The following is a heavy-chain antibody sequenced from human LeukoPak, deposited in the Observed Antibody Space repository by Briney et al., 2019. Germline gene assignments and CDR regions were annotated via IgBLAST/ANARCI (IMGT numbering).Heavy chain of an antibody. V-gene: IGHV1-46*01. CDR1: GGTFSSYA. J-gene: IGHJ4*02. D-gene: IGHD3-10*01. CDR2: INPSGGST. CDR3: ARVPPINYGSGVGNFDY. Sequence: ASVKVSCKASGGTFSSYAISWVRQAPGQGLEWMGIINPSGGSTSYAQKFQGRVTMTRDTSTSTVYMELSSLRSEDTAVYYCARVPPINYGSGVGNFDYWGQGTLVTVSS.